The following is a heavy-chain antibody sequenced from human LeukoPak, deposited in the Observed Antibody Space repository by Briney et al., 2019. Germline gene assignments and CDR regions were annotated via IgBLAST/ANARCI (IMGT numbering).Heavy chain of an antibody. D-gene: IGHD3-9*01. CDR3: AKWGYYDILTGYYDSDY. J-gene: IGHJ4*02. CDR2: ITGSGGTT. Sequence: PGGSLRLSCAASGFTFNNYAMSWVRQAPGKGLEWVSAITGSGGTTFYADSVKCRFTISRENSKNKLYLQMNSLRAEDTAVYYCAKWGYYDILTGYYDSDYWGQGTPVTVSS. V-gene: IGHV3-23*01. CDR1: GFTFNNYA.